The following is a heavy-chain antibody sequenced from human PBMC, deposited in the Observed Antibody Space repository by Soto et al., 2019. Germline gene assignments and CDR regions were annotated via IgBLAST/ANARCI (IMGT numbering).Heavy chain of an antibody. D-gene: IGHD2-8*01. J-gene: IGHJ4*02. CDR3: ARSVYRPRSAQIVLMVYALTSGFDY. V-gene: IGHV4-39*01. CDR2: IYYSGST. CDR1: GGSISSSSYY. Sequence: SETLSLTCTVSGGSISSSSYYWGWIRQPPGEGLEWIGSIYYSGSTYYNPSLKSRVTISVDTSKNQFSLKLSSVTAADTAVYYCARSVYRPRSAQIVLMVYALTSGFDYWGQGTLVTVSS.